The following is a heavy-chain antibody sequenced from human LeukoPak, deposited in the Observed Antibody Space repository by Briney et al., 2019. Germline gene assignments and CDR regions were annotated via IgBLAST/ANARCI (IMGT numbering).Heavy chain of an antibody. D-gene: IGHD2-8*01. CDR2: IIPIFGTA. CDR1: VGTFSSYS. Sequence: SVKLSCKASVGTFSSYSISWVRQAPAQGLEWMGGIIPIFGTANYAQKFQGRVTITADESTSTAYMKLSSLRSEDTAVYYCARSTVLMVYAISWFDHWGQGTLVTVSS. CDR3: ARSTVLMVYAISWFDH. V-gene: IGHV1-69*13. J-gene: IGHJ5*02.